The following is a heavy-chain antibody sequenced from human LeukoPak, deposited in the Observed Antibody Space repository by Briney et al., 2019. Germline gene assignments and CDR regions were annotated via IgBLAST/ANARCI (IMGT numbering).Heavy chain of an antibody. CDR2: IIPIFGTA. V-gene: IGHV1-69*06. CDR1: GGTFSSYA. Sequence: ASVKVSCKASGGTFSSYAISWVRQAPGQGLEWMGGIIPIFGTANYAQKFQGRVTITADKSTSTAYMELSSLRSEDTAVYYCASRTAENSGYYSCWGQGTLVTVSS. D-gene: IGHD3-22*01. J-gene: IGHJ4*02. CDR3: ASRTAENSGYYSC.